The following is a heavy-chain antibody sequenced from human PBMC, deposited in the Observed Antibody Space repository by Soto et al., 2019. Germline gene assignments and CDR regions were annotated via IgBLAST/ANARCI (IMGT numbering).Heavy chain of an antibody. CDR1: GFTFSSYA. J-gene: IGHJ4*02. CDR2: ISYDGSNK. Sequence: GGSLRLSCAASGFTFSSYAMHWVRQAPGKGLEWVAVISYDGSNKYYADSVKGRFTISRDNSKNTLYLQMNSLRAEDTAVYYCARDLLLYYSATQGYFDYWGQGTLVTVSS. D-gene: IGHD3-10*01. CDR3: ARDLLLYYSATQGYFDY. V-gene: IGHV3-30-3*01.